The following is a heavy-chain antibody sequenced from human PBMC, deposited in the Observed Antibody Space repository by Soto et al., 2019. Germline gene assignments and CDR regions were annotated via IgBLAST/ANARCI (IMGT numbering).Heavy chain of an antibody. CDR3: AKETEQWLMIPEYFQH. Sequence: GGSLRLSCAASGFTFSSYAMSWVRQAPGKGLEWVSAISGSGGSTYYADSVKGRFTISRDNSKNTLYLQMNSLRAEDTAVYYCAKETEQWLMIPEYFQHWGQGTLVTVSS. J-gene: IGHJ1*01. D-gene: IGHD6-19*01. CDR2: ISGSGGST. V-gene: IGHV3-23*01. CDR1: GFTFSSYA.